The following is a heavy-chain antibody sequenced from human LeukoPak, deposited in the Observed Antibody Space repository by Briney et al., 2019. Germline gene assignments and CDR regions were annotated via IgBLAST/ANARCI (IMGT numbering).Heavy chain of an antibody. J-gene: IGHJ4*02. V-gene: IGHV4-59*08. CDR2: IYYSGTT. D-gene: IGHD6-13*01. CDR3: ARRGIAAAGYDY. CDR1: GGSISSYY. Sequence: SETLSLTCTVSGGSISSYYWSWIRQPPGKGLEWIGYIYYSGTTNYNPSLKSRVTILVDTSKNQFSLNLSSVTAADTAVYYCARRGIAAAGYDYWGQGTLATVSS.